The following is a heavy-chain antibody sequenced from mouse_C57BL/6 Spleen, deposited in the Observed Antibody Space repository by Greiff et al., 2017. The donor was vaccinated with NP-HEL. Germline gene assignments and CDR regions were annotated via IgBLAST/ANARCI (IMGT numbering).Heavy chain of an antibody. J-gene: IGHJ2*01. Sequence: EVKLMESGPGLVKPSQSLSLTCSVTGYSITSGYYWNWIRQFPGNKLEWMGYISYDGSNNYNPSLKNRISITRDTSKNQFFLKLNSVTTEDTATYYCARGRGGSPYFDYWGQGTTLTVSS. CDR2: ISYDGSN. CDR1: GYSITSGYY. CDR3: ARGRGGSPYFDY. D-gene: IGHD1-1*01. V-gene: IGHV3-6*01.